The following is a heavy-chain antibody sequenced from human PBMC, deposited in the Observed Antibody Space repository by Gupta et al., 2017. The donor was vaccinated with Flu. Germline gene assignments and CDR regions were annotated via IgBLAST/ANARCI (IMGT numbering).Heavy chain of an antibody. CDR2: TYSGGTT. CDR1: GFAVSDNY. V-gene: IGHV3-53*01. D-gene: IGHD2-2*01. CDR3: ARGYCSTTSCHDAFDI. J-gene: IGHJ3*02. Sequence: EEQLEESGGGLIQPGESLRLPCTGTGFAVSDNYMTWVRQAPGKGLEWVSLTYSGGTTYYADSVKGRFTISRDRSKNTLYLQVNSLRAEDTAVYYCARGYCSTTSCHDAFDIWGQGTVVTVSS.